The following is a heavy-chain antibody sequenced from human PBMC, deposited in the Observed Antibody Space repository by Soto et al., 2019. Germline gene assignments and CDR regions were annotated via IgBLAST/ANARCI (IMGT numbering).Heavy chain of an antibody. CDR2: IIPIFGTA. V-gene: IGHV1-69*12. CDR3: ATLIPPKGADY. J-gene: IGHJ4*02. D-gene: IGHD2-2*02. Sequence: QVQLVQSGAEVKKPGSSVKVSCKASGGTFSSYAISWVRQAPGQGLEWMGGIIPIFGTANYAQKFQGRGTITADDSTSTAYMDLSSLRSEDTAVYFCATLIPPKGADYWGQGTLVTVSS. CDR1: GGTFSSYA.